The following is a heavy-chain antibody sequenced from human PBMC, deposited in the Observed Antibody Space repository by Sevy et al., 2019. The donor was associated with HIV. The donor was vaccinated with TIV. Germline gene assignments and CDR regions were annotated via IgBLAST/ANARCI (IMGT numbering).Heavy chain of an antibody. Sequence: GGSLRLSCVVSGFTFSSYWMSWVRQAPGKGLEWVANIKQDGSEKYSVDSVKGRLTISIDNAKNSLYLQMNSLGADDTAVYYCAREQLSYYYYSMDVWGQGTTVTVSS. V-gene: IGHV3-7*01. J-gene: IGHJ6*02. CDR2: IKQDGSEK. CDR1: GFTFSSYW. CDR3: AREQLSYYYYSMDV. D-gene: IGHD1-1*01.